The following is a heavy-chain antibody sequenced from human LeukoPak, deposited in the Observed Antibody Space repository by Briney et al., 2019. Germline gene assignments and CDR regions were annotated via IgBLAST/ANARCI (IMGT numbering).Heavy chain of an antibody. CDR3: ARENYYDSSGYYWVPGSHAFDI. CDR1: GYTFTSYG. CDR2: ISAYNGNT. Sequence: ASVKVSCKAPGYTFTSYGISWVRQAPGQGLEWVGWISAYNGNTNYAQKLQGRVTMTTDTSTSTAYMELRSLRSDDTAVYYCARENYYDSSGYYWVPGSHAFDIWGQGTMVTVSS. J-gene: IGHJ3*02. D-gene: IGHD3-22*01. V-gene: IGHV1-18*01.